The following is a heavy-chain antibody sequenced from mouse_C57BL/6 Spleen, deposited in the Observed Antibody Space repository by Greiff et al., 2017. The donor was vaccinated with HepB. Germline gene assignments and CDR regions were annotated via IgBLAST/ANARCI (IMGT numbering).Heavy chain of an antibody. J-gene: IGHJ2*01. D-gene: IGHD1-1*01. CDR2: IYPRDGST. CDR1: GYTFTDHT. Sequence: QVQLQQSDAELVKPGASVKISCKVSGYTFTDHTIHWMKQRPEQGLEWIGYIYPRDGSTKYNEKFKGKATLTADKSSSTAYMQLNSLTSEDSAVYFCARSDFYYYGSSYGGYFDYWGQGTTLTVSS. CDR3: ARSDFYYYGSSYGGYFDY. V-gene: IGHV1-78*01.